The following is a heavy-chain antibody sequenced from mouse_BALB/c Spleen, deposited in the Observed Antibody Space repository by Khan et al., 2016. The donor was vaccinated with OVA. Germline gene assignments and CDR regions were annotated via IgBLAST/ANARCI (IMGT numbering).Heavy chain of an antibody. CDR2: INTHSGVP. D-gene: IGHD2-2*01. J-gene: IGHJ1*01. V-gene: IGHV9-4*02. Sequence: QIQLVQSGPELKKPGETVRISCKASGYTFTTAGMQWVQKMPGKGLKWIGWINTHSGVPKYAEDFKGRFAFSLETSASTAYLQITNRKNEDTATYCCASGYGYGWYFDVWGAGTTVTVSS. CDR1: GYTFTTAG. CDR3: ASGYGYGWYFDV.